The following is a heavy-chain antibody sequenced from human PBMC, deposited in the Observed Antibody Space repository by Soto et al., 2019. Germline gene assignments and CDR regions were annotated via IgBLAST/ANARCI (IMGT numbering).Heavy chain of an antibody. J-gene: IGHJ6*03. V-gene: IGHV1-8*01. CDR1: GYTFTSYD. CDR3: ARGREYSGYADCTQYYYYYMDV. CDR2: MNPNSGNT. D-gene: IGHD5-12*01. Sequence: QVQLVQSGAEVKKPASSVKVSFKASGYTFTSYDINWVRQATGQGLAWMGWMNPNSGNTGYAQKFQGRVTMTRNTSISTVYMELSRLRSENTAVYYCARGREYSGYADCTQYYYYYMDVWGKGTTVTVSS.